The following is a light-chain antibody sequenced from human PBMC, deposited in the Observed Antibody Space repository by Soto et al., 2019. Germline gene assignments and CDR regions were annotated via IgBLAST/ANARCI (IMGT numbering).Light chain of an antibody. V-gene: IGKV3-20*01. CDR3: QQYGSSPWT. J-gene: IGKJ1*01. CDR1: QSVSSSY. Sequence: EIVLTQSPGSLSLSPGERATLSCRASQSVSSSYLAWYQQKPGQAPRLLIYDASTRATGIPDRISGSGSGTDFTLTISRLEPEDFAVYYCQQYGSSPWTFGQGTREEIK. CDR2: DAS.